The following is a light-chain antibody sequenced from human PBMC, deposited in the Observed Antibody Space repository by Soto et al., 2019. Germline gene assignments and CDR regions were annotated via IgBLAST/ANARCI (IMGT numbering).Light chain of an antibody. CDR2: AAS. CDR3: QQANSFPQT. V-gene: IGKV1-12*01. Sequence: IQMTQSPSSVSASVGDRVTITCRASQGIRSWLAWYQQKPGKAPKLLVYAASSLQSGVPSRFRGSGSGTDFTLTISSLQPEDSETYYCQQANSFPQTFGQGTKVDIK. J-gene: IGKJ1*01. CDR1: QGIRSW.